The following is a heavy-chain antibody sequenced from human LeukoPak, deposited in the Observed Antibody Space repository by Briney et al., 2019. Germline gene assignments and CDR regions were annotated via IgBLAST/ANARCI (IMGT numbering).Heavy chain of an antibody. CDR3: TPGHYTSL. Sequence: GGSLRLSCAASGLSLRNVYVRWVRQTPRKGLEWVGHIKSQADGGTADYAASVKGRFSISRDDSANTLYLQMNSLKTEDTAVYYCTPGHYTSLWGQGTLVTVSS. CDR2: IKSQADGGTA. J-gene: IGHJ4*02. D-gene: IGHD3-3*01. V-gene: IGHV3-15*01. CDR1: GLSLRNVY.